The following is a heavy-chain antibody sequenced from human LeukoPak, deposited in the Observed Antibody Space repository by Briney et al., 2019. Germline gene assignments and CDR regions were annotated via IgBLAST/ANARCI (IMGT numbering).Heavy chain of an antibody. Sequence: SQTVSPTCTVSGGSISSGGYYWSWIRQHPGKGLEWIGYIYYSGSTYYNPSLKSRVTISVDTSKNQFSLKLSSVTAADTAVYYCARDRFRGDYGMDVWGKGTTVTVSS. CDR3: ARDRFRGDYGMDV. J-gene: IGHJ6*04. V-gene: IGHV4-31*03. CDR2: IYYSGST. CDR1: GGSISSGGYY.